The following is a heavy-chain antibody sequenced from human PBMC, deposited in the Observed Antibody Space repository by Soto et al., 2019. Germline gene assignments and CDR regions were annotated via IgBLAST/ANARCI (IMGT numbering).Heavy chain of an antibody. CDR3: AREEGMYYYGSGSKLQFDY. V-gene: IGHV3-48*02. D-gene: IGHD3-10*01. Sequence: GSLRLSCAASGFTFSSYSMNWVRQAPGKGLEWVSYISSSSSTIYYADSVKGRFTISRDNAKNSLYLQMNSLRDEDTAVYYCAREEGMYYYGSGSKLQFDYWGQGTLVTV. J-gene: IGHJ4*02. CDR2: ISSSSSTI. CDR1: GFTFSSYS.